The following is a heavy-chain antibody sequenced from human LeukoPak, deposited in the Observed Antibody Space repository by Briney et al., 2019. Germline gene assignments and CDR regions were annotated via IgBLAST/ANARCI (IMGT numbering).Heavy chain of an antibody. Sequence: GGSLRLSCTASGFTFGDYAMSWFRQAPGKGLEWVGFIRSKAYGGTIEYAASVKGRFTISRDDSKSIAYLQMNSLKTEDTAVYYCTRIHLDYYYYYMDVWGKGTTVTVSS. CDR2: IRSKAYGGTI. J-gene: IGHJ6*03. V-gene: IGHV3-49*03. CDR1: GFTFGDYA. CDR3: TRIHLDYYYYYMDV.